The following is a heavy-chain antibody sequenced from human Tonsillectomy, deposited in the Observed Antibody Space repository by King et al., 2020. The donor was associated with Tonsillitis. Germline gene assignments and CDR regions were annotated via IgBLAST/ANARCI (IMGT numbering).Heavy chain of an antibody. J-gene: IGHJ3*02. CDR3: ARDVLMIDSGGYDSFDAFEI. D-gene: IGHD3-22*01. CDR2: IYPGDSDT. V-gene: IGHV5-51*03. Sequence: VQLVESGAEVKKPGESLTISCKGSGYNFPSSWIGWVRQMPGKGLEWMGFIYPGDSDTRYSPSFQGRVTISADKSITTAYLQWSSLKASDTAMYYCARDVLMIDSGGYDSFDAFEIWGQGTLVTVSS. CDR1: GYNFPSSW.